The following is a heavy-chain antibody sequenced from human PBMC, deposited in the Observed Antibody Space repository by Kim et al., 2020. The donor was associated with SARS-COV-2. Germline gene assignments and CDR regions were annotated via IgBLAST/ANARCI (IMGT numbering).Heavy chain of an antibody. J-gene: IGHJ4*02. CDR3: VRTLTYYYGSGSEY. CDR1: GGSISSSSYY. D-gene: IGHD3-10*01. V-gene: IGHV4-39*01. CDR2: IYYSGST. Sequence: SETLSLTCTVSGGSISSSSYYWGWIRQPPGKGLEWIGSIYYSGSTYYNPSLKSRVTISVDTSKNQFSLKLSSVTAADTAVYYCVRTLTYYYGSGSEYWGQGTLVTVSS.